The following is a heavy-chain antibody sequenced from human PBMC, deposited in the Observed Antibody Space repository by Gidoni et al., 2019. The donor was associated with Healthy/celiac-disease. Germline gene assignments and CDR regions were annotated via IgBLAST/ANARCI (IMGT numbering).Heavy chain of an antibody. D-gene: IGHD3-16*02. CDR2: ISAYTGNT. V-gene: IGHV1-18*04. CDR3: ASDRGYDYVWGSYRYTLLDY. J-gene: IGHJ4*02. Sequence: QVQLVQSGAEVKKPGASVKVSCKASGYTFTSYGISWVRKAPGQGLEWMGWISAYTGNTNYAQKLQGRVTMTTDTSTSTAYMELRSLRSDDTAVYYCASDRGYDYVWGSYRYTLLDYWGQGTLVTVSS. CDR1: GYTFTSYG.